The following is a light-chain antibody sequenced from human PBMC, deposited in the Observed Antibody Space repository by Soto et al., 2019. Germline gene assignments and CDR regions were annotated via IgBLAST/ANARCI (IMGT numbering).Light chain of an antibody. CDR1: RRLRRAL. CDR3: QQYGDSPRT. J-gene: IGKJ1*01. Sequence: IGLMQASGTFSLSSGGRAPLSCRASRRLRRALLAWYQQRPGQAPRLLFYDASRRATGTPDRFSVSGSGTDFTLTISRLEPEDFAVYYCQQYGDSPRTFGQGTKVEIK. V-gene: IGKV3-20*01. CDR2: DAS.